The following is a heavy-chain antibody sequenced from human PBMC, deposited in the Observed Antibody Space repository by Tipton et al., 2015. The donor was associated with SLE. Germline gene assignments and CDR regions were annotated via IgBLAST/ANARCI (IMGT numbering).Heavy chain of an antibody. CDR2: IYYTGST. CDR3: AREGDKAGQDY. D-gene: IGHD3-16*01. J-gene: IGHJ4*02. Sequence: TLSLTCNVSGGSVIDHYWSWIRQPPGKRLEWIGFIYYTGSTNSNPSLKSRVTFSVDTSKNQFSLKPTSVTAADTAVYYCAREGDKAGQDYWGQGTLVTVSS. CDR1: GGSVIDHY. V-gene: IGHV4-59*02.